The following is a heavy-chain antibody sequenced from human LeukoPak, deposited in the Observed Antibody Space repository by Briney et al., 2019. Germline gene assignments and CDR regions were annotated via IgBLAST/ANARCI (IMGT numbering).Heavy chain of an antibody. CDR2: INPSGGST. D-gene: IGHD6-6*01. V-gene: IGHV1-46*01. Sequence: PGGSLRLSCAASGYTFTSYYMHWVRQAPGQGLEWMGIINPSGGSTSYAQKFQGRVTMTRDTSTSTVYMELSSLGSEDTAVYYCARMYSSSGDYYYGMDVWGQGTTVTVSS. CDR3: ARMYSSSGDYYYGMDV. CDR1: GYTFTSYY. J-gene: IGHJ6*02.